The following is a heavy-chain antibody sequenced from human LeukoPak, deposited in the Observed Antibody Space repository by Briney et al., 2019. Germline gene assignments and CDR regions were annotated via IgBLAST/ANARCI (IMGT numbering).Heavy chain of an antibody. CDR2: INPNSDGT. V-gene: IGHV1-2*02. Sequence: ASVKVSCKASGYTFTGYYMHWVRQAPGQGLEWMGWINPNSDGTNYAQKFQGRVTMTRDTSISTAYMELSRLRSDDTAVYYCARVSMVRGTAPLLSWGQGTLVTVSS. CDR1: GYTFTGYY. CDR3: ARVSMVRGTAPLLS. D-gene: IGHD3-10*01. J-gene: IGHJ4*02.